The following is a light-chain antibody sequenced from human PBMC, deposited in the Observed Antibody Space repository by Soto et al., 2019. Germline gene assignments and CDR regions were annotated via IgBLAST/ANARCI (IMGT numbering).Light chain of an antibody. CDR2: RNS. Sequence: QAVVTQPPSASGTPGQRVTISCSGSSSNIGSNYVYWYQQLPGTVPQLLIYRNSERPSGVPDRFSGSKSGTSASLAISGLRSEDEADYYCAAWDDSLSGVVFGGGTKVTVL. V-gene: IGLV1-47*01. J-gene: IGLJ2*01. CDR1: SSNIGSNY. CDR3: AAWDDSLSGVV.